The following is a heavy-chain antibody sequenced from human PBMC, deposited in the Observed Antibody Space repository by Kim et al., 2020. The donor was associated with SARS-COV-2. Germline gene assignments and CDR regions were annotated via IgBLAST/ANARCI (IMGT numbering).Heavy chain of an antibody. Sequence: GGSLRLSCAASGFTFDDYGMSWVRQAPGKGLEWVSGINRNSDSTGYADSVKGRFTISRDNAKNSLFLQMNSPRAEDTALYHCVRGYAGGLFDLWGQGTLVTVSS. V-gene: IGHV3-20*01. CDR3: VRGYAGGLFDL. J-gene: IGHJ4*02. D-gene: IGHD3-16*01. CDR2: INRNSDST. CDR1: GFTFDDYG.